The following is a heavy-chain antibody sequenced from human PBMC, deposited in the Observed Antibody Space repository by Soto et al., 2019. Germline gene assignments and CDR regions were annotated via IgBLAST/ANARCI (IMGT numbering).Heavy chain of an antibody. Sequence: PGGSLRLSCAASGFTVSTKYMSWVRQAPGKGLEWVSVIYSGGSTFYADSVRGRFTISRGNSKNTVNLQMNSLRAEDKAVYYCARDPWAADYWGQGTLVTVSS. D-gene: IGHD3-16*01. CDR3: ARDPWAADY. CDR2: IYSGGST. V-gene: IGHV3-66*01. CDR1: GFTVSTKY. J-gene: IGHJ4*02.